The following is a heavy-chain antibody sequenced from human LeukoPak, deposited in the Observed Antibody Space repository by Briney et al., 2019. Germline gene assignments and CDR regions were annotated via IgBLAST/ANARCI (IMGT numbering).Heavy chain of an antibody. CDR3: AKDFTAEYVWGSYSYGYYGMDV. D-gene: IGHD3-16*01. Sequence: GGSLRLSCAASGFTFDDYAMHWVRQAPGKGLERVSLISWDGGSTYYADSVKGRFTISRDNSKNSLYLQMNSLRAEDTALYYCAKDFTAEYVWGSYSYGYYGMDVWGKGTTVTVSS. V-gene: IGHV3-43D*04. J-gene: IGHJ6*04. CDR2: ISWDGGST. CDR1: GFTFDDYA.